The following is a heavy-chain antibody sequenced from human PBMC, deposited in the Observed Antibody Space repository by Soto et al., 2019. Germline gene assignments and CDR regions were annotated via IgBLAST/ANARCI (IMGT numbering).Heavy chain of an antibody. CDR3: ARGTLGDFWSGYRLRYYYGMDV. CDR2: IWYDGSNK. V-gene: IGHV3-33*01. J-gene: IGHJ6*02. CDR1: GFTFSSYG. D-gene: IGHD3-3*01. Sequence: PGGSLRLSCAASGFTFSSYGMHWVRQAPGKGLEWVAVIWYDGSNKYFVDSVKGRFTISRDNSKNTLYLQMNSLRAEDTAVYYCARGTLGDFWSGYRLRYYYGMDVWGQGTTVTVSS.